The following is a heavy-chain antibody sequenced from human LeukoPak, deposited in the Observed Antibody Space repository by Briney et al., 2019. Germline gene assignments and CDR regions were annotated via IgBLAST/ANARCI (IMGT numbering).Heavy chain of an antibody. Sequence: SETLCLTCSASGGSISGYSWTWIRQPAGKGLEWIGRVYTSGSTHYNPSLMTRLTMSVDTSKNQFSLKLSSVTAADTAVYYCARLITGTTTAFDIWGQGTMVTVSS. CDR1: GGSISGYS. CDR2: VYTSGST. D-gene: IGHD1-7*01. J-gene: IGHJ3*02. V-gene: IGHV4-4*07. CDR3: ARLITGTTTAFDI.